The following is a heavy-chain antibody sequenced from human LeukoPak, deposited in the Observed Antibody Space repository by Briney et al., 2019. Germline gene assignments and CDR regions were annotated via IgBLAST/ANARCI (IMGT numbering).Heavy chain of an antibody. J-gene: IGHJ5*02. Sequence: SETLSLTCTVSGGSISSYYWSWIRQPPGKGLEWVGYIYYSGSTNYNPSLKSRVTISGDTSKNQCSLKLSSVTAADTAVDYCASMGKGPDDFWSGYYGFWFDPWGQGTLVTVSS. CDR3: ASMGKGPDDFWSGYYGFWFDP. V-gene: IGHV4-59*01. CDR2: IYYSGST. CDR1: GGSISSYY. D-gene: IGHD3-3*01.